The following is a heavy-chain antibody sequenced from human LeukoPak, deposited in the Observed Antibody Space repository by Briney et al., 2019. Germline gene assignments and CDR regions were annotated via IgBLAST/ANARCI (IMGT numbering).Heavy chain of an antibody. J-gene: IGHJ5*02. CDR1: GFTFSSYG. Sequence: GGSLRLSCAASGFTFSSYGMHWVRQAPGKGLEWVAVISSDGSNQYYADSVKGRFTISRDNSKNTLYLQMNSLRSEDTAVYYCATVNSYGTVVRGGYWFDPWGQGTLVTVSS. CDR2: ISSDGSNQ. D-gene: IGHD3-16*01. CDR3: ATVNSYGTVVRGGYWFDP. V-gene: IGHV3-30*03.